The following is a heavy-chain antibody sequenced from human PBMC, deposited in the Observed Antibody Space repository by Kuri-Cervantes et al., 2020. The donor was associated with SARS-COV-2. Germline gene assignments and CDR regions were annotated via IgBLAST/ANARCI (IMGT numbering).Heavy chain of an antibody. CDR3: ARKGDWAYFDY. D-gene: IGHD3-9*01. V-gene: IGHV1-2*02. J-gene: IGHJ4*02. CDR1: RYTFTYYY. Sequence: ASVKVSCKASRYTFTYYYIHWVRQAPGQGLEWMGSINPNSGDTNYAQRFQGRVIMTRDTPITTAYVDLSRLTSDDTAVYYCARKGDWAYFDYWGQGTLVTVSS. CDR2: INPNSGDT.